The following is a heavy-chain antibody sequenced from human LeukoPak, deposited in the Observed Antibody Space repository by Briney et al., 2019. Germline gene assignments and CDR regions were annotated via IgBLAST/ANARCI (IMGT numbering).Heavy chain of an antibody. D-gene: IGHD3-10*01. Sequence: ASVKVSCKASGFTFTSSAMQWVRQARGQRLEWIGWIVVGSGNTNYAQKFQERVTITRDMSTSTAYMELSSLRSEDTAVYYCARRSRITMVRGDDALDIWGQGTMVTVSS. CDR2: IVVGSGNT. J-gene: IGHJ3*02. CDR1: GFTFTSSA. CDR3: ARRSRITMVRGDDALDI. V-gene: IGHV1-58*02.